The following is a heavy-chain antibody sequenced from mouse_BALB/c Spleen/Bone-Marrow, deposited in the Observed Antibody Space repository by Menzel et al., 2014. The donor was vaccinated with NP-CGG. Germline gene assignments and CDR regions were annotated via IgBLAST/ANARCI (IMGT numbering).Heavy chain of an antibody. CDR3: ASYYGSSYFDY. D-gene: IGHD1-1*01. Sequence: VHVKQSGPELEKPGASVKILCKASGYSFTGYNMNWVKQSNGKSLEWIGNIDPYYGGSSYNQKFKGKATMTVDKSSSTAYMELARLTSEDSAIYYCASYYGSSYFDYWVQGTTLTVSS. CDR1: GYSFTGYN. CDR2: IDPYYGGS. V-gene: IGHV1S135*01. J-gene: IGHJ2*01.